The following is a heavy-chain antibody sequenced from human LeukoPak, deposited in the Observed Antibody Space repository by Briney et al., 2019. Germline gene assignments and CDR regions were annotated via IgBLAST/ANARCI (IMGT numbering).Heavy chain of an antibody. D-gene: IGHD2-8*02. Sequence: SVKVSCKASGGTFSSYAISWVRQAPGQGLEWMGGIIPIFGTANYAQKFQGRVTITADESTSTAYMELSSLRSEDTALYYCAIRTGTHPYYFDYWGPGTLVTVSS. CDR1: GGTFSSYA. CDR3: AIRTGTHPYYFDY. V-gene: IGHV1-69*13. CDR2: IIPIFGTA. J-gene: IGHJ4*02.